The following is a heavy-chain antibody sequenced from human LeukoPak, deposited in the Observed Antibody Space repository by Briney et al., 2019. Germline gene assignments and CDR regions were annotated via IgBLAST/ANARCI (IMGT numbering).Heavy chain of an antibody. D-gene: IGHD6-6*01. CDR3: ARAYSRSRFDY. Sequence: RGESLQISCKGSGSNFTNYWISWVRQMPGKGLEWMGTIDPSDSYNNYSPSFQGHVTISADKSISTAYLQWSSLKASDTAMYYCARAYSRSRFDYWGQGTLVTVSS. CDR1: GSNFTNYW. J-gene: IGHJ4*02. V-gene: IGHV5-10-1*01. CDR2: IDPSDSYN.